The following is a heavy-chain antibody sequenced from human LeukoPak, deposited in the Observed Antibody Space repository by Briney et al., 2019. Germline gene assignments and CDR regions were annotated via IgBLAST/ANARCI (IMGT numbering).Heavy chain of an antibody. Sequence: GGSLRLSCAASGFTFSSYAMSWVRQAPGKGLEWVSAISGSGGRTYYADSVKGRFTISRDNSKNTLYLQMNSLRAEDTAVYYCASDVVLRYFDGVDYWGQGTLVTVSS. CDR1: GFTFSSYA. J-gene: IGHJ4*02. D-gene: IGHD3-9*01. V-gene: IGHV3-23*01. CDR2: ISGSGGRT. CDR3: ASDVVLRYFDGVDY.